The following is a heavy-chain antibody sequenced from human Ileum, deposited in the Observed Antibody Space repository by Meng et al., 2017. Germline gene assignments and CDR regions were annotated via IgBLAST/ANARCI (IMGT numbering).Heavy chain of an antibody. CDR1: DYTFTSYG. D-gene: IGHD1-26*01. CDR2: ISVYNGNT. J-gene: IGHJ4*02. V-gene: IGHV1-18*01. Sequence: QVHLVQSGAEVKKPGASVMVSCKAFDYTFTSYGISWVRQAPGQGLEWMGGISVYNGNTNYAQKFQGRVTMTADTSTSTAYMELRSLRSDDTAVYYCARDYSGTSYRFSDYWGQGTLVTVSS. CDR3: ARDYSGTSYRFSDY.